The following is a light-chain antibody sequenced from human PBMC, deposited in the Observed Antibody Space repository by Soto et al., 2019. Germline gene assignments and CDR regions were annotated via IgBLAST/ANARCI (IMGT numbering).Light chain of an antibody. CDR2: AAS. Sequence: DIQMTQSPSSLSASVGDTVTITCQASHDINNYLNWYQQKPGKAPELLIYAASHLEIRVPSRFSGGGSRTEFTFSISGLQPEHFATYFWQSFDDVPLFGPGTKVDVK. J-gene: IGKJ3*01. V-gene: IGKV1-33*01. CDR3: QSFDDVPL. CDR1: HDINNY.